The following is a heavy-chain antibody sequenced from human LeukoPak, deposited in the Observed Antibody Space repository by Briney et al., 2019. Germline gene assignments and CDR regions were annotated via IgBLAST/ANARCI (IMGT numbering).Heavy chain of an antibody. J-gene: IGHJ3*02. CDR3: ARDYYDSSGYPAFDI. Sequence: SQTLSLTCAVSGGSISSGGYSWSWIRQPPGKGLEWIGYIYHSGSTYYNPSLKSRVTISVDRSKNQFSLKLSSVTAADTAVYYCARDYYDSSGYPAFDIWGQGTMVTVSS. CDR1: GGSISSGGYS. CDR2: IYHSGST. D-gene: IGHD3-22*01. V-gene: IGHV4-30-2*01.